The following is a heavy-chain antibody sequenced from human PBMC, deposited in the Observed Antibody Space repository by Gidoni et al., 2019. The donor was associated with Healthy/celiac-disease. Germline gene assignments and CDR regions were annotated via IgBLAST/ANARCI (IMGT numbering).Heavy chain of an antibody. J-gene: IGHJ2*01. V-gene: IGHV4-59*01. Sequence: QVQLQESGPGLVTPSETLSLTCTVSGGSISSYYWSWIRQPPGKGLVWIGYIYYSGSTNYNPSLKSRVTISVDTSKNQFSLKLSSVTAADTAVYYCAREFYDGDYFGYFDLWGRGTLVTVSS. D-gene: IGHD4-17*01. CDR2: IYYSGST. CDR1: GGSISSYY. CDR3: AREFYDGDYFGYFDL.